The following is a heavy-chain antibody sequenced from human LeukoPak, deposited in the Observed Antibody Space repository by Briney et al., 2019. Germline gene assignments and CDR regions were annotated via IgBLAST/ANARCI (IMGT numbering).Heavy chain of an antibody. CDR1: GFTFSSYG. Sequence: PGGSLRLSCAASGFTFSSYGMSWVRQAPGKGLEWVSTISGSGGSTYYADSVKGRFTISRDNSKNTLYVQMNSLRVEDTAVYYCAKGTERYSKNFDYWGQGILVSVSS. J-gene: IGHJ4*02. D-gene: IGHD3-9*01. CDR3: AKGTERYSKNFDY. V-gene: IGHV3-23*01. CDR2: ISGSGGST.